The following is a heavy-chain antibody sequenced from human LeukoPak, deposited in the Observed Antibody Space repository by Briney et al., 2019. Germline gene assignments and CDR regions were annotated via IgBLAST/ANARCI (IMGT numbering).Heavy chain of an antibody. V-gene: IGHV1-46*01. D-gene: IGHD3-22*01. CDR3: AREGTMIVVVSPEDYYFDY. CDR2: INPSGGST. J-gene: IGHJ4*02. CDR1: GYTFTSYY. Sequence: ASVKVSCKASGYTFTSYYMHWVRQAPGQGLEWMGIINPSGGSTSYAQKFQGRVTMTRDTSTSTVYMELSSLRSEDTAVYYCAREGTMIVVVSPEDYYFDYWGQGTLVTVSS.